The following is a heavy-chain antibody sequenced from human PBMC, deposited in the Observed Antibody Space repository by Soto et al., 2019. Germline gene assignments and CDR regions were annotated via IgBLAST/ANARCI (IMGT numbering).Heavy chain of an antibody. J-gene: IGHJ3*02. CDR2: IFYSGST. CDR1: GGSISSYY. D-gene: IGHD4-17*01. Sequence: QVQLQESGPGLVKPSETLSLTCTVSGGSISSYYWSWIRQPPGKGLEWIGYIFYSGSTNYNPSLQSRGTTSVDPTKNQFSLKLSSVTAEDTAVYYCARRYGSAFDIWGHGTMVTVSS. CDR3: ARRYGSAFDI. V-gene: IGHV4-59*01.